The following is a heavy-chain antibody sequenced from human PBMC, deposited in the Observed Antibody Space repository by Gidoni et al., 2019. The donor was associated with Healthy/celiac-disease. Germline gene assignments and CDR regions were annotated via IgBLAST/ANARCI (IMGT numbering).Heavy chain of an antibody. CDR1: GFTFGDYA. Sequence: EVQLVESGGGLVQPGRSLRLSCTASGFTFGDYAMSWFRQAPGKGLEWVGFIRSKAYGGTTEYAASVKGRLTISRDDSKSIAYLQMNSLKTEDTAVYYCTREPVAGPTYFDYWGQGTLVTVSS. CDR2: IRSKAYGGTT. CDR3: TREPVAGPTYFDY. J-gene: IGHJ4*02. V-gene: IGHV3-49*03. D-gene: IGHD6-19*01.